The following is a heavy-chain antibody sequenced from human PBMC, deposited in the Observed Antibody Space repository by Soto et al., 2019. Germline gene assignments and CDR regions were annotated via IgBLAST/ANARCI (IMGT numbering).Heavy chain of an antibody. CDR1: GFTFSSYA. CDR2: ISGSGGST. CDR3: AKGAITFGGVIVSPSDY. D-gene: IGHD3-16*02. Sequence: EVQLLESGGGLVQPGGSLRLSCAASGFTFSSYAMSWVRQAPGKGLEWVSAISGSGGSTYYADSMKGRFTISRDNSKNTLYLQMNSLRAEDTAVYYCAKGAITFGGVIVSPSDYWGQGTLVTVSS. V-gene: IGHV3-23*01. J-gene: IGHJ4*02.